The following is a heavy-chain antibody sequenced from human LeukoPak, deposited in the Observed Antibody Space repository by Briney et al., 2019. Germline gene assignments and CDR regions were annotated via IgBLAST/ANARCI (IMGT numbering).Heavy chain of an antibody. CDR1: GFTFSSYG. V-gene: IGHV3-30*18. CDR3: AKADSSGWHNYYYYGMDV. D-gene: IGHD6-19*01. Sequence: PGRSLRLSCAASGFTFSSYGMPWVRQAPGKGLEWVAVISYDGSNKYYADSVKGRFTISRDNSKNTLYLQMNSLRAEDTAVYYCAKADSSGWHNYYYYGMDVWGQGTTVTVSS. CDR2: ISYDGSNK. J-gene: IGHJ6*02.